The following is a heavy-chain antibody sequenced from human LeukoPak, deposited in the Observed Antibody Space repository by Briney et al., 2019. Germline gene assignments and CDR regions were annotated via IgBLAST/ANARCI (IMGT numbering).Heavy chain of an antibody. CDR2: IKTDGSST. D-gene: IGHD6-19*01. Sequence: GGSLRLSCAASGFTFSSYWMDWVGQAPGKGLVWVSRIKTDGSSTSYADSVKGRFTISRDNAKNTLYMQMNSLRAEDTAVYYCARERSSGWSDYWGQGTLVTVSS. J-gene: IGHJ4*02. CDR1: GFTFSSYW. V-gene: IGHV3-74*01. CDR3: ARERSSGWSDY.